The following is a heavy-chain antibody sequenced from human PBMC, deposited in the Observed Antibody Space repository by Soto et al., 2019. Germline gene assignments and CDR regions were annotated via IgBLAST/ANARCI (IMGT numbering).Heavy chain of an antibody. CDR3: ARGWGRIFDY. D-gene: IGHD7-27*01. CDR2: INHSGST. V-gene: IGHV4-34*01. J-gene: IGHJ4*02. CDR1: GGSISSYY. Sequence: SETLSLTCTVSGGSISSYYWSWIRQPPGKGLEWIGEINHSGSTNSNPSLKSRVTISVDTSKNQFSLKLSSVTAADTAVYYCARGWGRIFDYWGQGTLVTSPQ.